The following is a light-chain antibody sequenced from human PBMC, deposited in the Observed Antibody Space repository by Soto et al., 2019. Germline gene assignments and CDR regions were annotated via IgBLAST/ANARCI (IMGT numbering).Light chain of an antibody. V-gene: IGLV2-18*02. Sequence: QSALTQPPSVSGSPGQSVTISCTGTSSDVGSYNRVSWYQQPPGTAPKLMIYDVSNRPSGVPDRFSGSKSGNTASLTISGLQAEDEGDYYCCSYTSSTHYVFGTGTKVTVL. CDR1: SSDVGSYNR. J-gene: IGLJ1*01. CDR2: DVS. CDR3: CSYTSSTHYV.